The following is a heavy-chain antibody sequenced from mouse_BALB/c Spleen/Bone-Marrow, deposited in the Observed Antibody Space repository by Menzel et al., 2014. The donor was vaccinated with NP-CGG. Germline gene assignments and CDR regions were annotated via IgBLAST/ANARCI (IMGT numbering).Heavy chain of an antibody. CDR1: GYTFTAYA. V-gene: IGHV1-67*01. Sequence: VKLMESGPEVVRPGVSVKLSCEGSGYTFTAYAMHWVKQSHAESLEWIGLISTYSGNTHYNQDFKGKATMTVDKSSSTAYMELARLTSEDSAIYYCARNFYGSSYFDYWGQGTTLTVSS. D-gene: IGHD1-1*01. CDR3: ARNFYGSSYFDY. J-gene: IGHJ2*01. CDR2: ISTYSGNT.